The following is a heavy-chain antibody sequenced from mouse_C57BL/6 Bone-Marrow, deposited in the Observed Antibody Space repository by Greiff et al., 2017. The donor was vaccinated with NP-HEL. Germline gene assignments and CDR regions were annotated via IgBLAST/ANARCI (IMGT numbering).Heavy chain of an antibody. CDR2: ISNGGGST. V-gene: IGHV5-12*01. Sequence: DVMLVESGGGLVQPGGSLKLSCAASGFTFSDYYMYWVRQTPEKRLEWVAYISNGGGSTYYPDTVKGRFTISRDNAKNTLYLQMSRLKSEDTAMYYCARHRHYYGSSYGGYFDVWGTGTTVTVSS. J-gene: IGHJ1*03. D-gene: IGHD1-1*01. CDR1: GFTFSDYY. CDR3: ARHRHYYGSSYGGYFDV.